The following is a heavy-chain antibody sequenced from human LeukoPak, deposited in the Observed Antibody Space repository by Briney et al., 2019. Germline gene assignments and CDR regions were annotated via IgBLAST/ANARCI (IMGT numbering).Heavy chain of an antibody. J-gene: IGHJ5*02. CDR1: GFTFSGFS. CDR3: ARDRYCSGGSCSSVRFDP. Sequence: GGSLRLSCVASGFTFSGFSMSWVRQPPGKGLEWVSVIASGGDITYYADSVKGRFTISRDNSKSTLYLQLNSPRAEDTALYYCARDRYCSGGSCSSVRFDPWGQGTLVTVSP. CDR2: IASGGDIT. D-gene: IGHD2-15*01. V-gene: IGHV3-23*01.